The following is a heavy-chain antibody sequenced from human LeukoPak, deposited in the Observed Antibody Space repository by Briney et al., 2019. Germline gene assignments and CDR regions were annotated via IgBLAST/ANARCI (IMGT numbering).Heavy chain of an antibody. CDR2: IYTTGGTSGST. CDR3: AWGDSSGYPFDP. V-gene: IGHV4-61*02. D-gene: IGHD3-22*01. CDR1: GGSISSGNYY. Sequence: NPSETLSLTCTVSGGSISSGNYYWSWIRQPAGKGLEHIGRIYTTGGTSGSTYSNPSLKSPVTISADTSKSQFSLKLSSVTAADTAVYYCAWGDSSGYPFDPWGPGTLVTVSS. J-gene: IGHJ5*02.